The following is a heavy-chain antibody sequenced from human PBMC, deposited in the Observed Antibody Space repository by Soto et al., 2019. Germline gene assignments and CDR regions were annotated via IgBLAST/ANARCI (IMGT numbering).Heavy chain of an antibody. D-gene: IGHD3-22*01. Sequence: PGGSLRLSCAASGFTFSSYGMHWVRQAPGKGLEWVAVISYDGSNKYYADSVKGRFTISRDNSKNTLYLQTNSLRAEDTAVYYCAKDRHYYDSSGPPADYWGQGTLVTVSS. CDR3: AKDRHYYDSSGPPADY. V-gene: IGHV3-30*18. CDR2: ISYDGSNK. CDR1: GFTFSSYG. J-gene: IGHJ4*02.